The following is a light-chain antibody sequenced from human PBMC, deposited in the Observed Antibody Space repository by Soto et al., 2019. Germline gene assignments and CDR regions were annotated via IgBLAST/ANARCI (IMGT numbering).Light chain of an antibody. Sequence: EIVMTQSPATLSVSPGERATLSCRASQSVSSKLAWYQQKPGQAPRLLIYGAATRATGIPARFSGSGSGTEFTLTISSLQSADFAVYYCQQYNNWPRTFGQGTKVDI. J-gene: IGKJ1*01. CDR1: QSVSSK. V-gene: IGKV3-15*01. CDR2: GAA. CDR3: QQYNNWPRT.